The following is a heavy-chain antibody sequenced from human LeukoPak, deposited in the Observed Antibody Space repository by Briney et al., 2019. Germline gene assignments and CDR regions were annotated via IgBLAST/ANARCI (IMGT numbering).Heavy chain of an antibody. Sequence: PSETLSLICTVSGGSFSSNYWSWIRQPAGKGLEWIGRIHSTGSTNYNPSLKSRVSISLDESKNQFSVKLTSVTAADTAVYYCAGGSNGYYYPFGYWGQGALVTVSS. CDR2: IHSTGST. D-gene: IGHD3-22*01. V-gene: IGHV4-4*07. CDR3: AGGSNGYYYPFGY. CDR1: GGSFSSNY. J-gene: IGHJ4*02.